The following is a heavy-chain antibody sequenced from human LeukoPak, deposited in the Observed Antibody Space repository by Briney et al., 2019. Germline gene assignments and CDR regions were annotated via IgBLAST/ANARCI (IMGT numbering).Heavy chain of an antibody. J-gene: IGHJ6*02. CDR1: GYTFTSYY. CDR3: ARAPRVVRGVILSYGMDV. Sequence: ASVKVSCKAPGYTFTSYYMHWVRQAPGQGLEWMGIINPSGGSTSYAQKFQGRVTMTRDTSTSTVYMELSSLRSEDTAAYYCARAPRVVRGVILSYGMDVWGQGTTVTVSS. CDR2: INPSGGST. D-gene: IGHD3-10*01. V-gene: IGHV1-46*01.